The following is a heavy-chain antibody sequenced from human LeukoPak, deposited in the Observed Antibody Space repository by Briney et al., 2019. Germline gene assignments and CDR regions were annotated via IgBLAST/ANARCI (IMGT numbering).Heavy chain of an antibody. V-gene: IGHV1-69*13. CDR2: IIPIFGTA. Sequence: SVKVSCKASGGTFSSYAISWVRQAPGQGLEWMGGIIPIFGTANYAQKFQGRVTITADESTSTAHMELSSLRSEDTAVYYCARERQGQWLVRELLGDYYMDVWGKGTTVTISS. CDR1: GGTFSSYA. D-gene: IGHD6-19*01. J-gene: IGHJ6*03. CDR3: ARERQGQWLVRELLGDYYMDV.